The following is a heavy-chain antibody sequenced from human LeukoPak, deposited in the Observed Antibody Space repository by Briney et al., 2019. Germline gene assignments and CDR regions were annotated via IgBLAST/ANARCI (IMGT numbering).Heavy chain of an antibody. J-gene: IGHJ4*02. CDR1: GFTFSSYS. CDR3: ARGAATYYFDY. Sequence: GGSLRLSCAASGFTFSSYSMKWVRQAPGKGLEWVSSISSSSSYIYYADSVKGRSTISRDNAKNSLYLQMNSLRAEDTAVYYCARGAATYYFDYWGQGTLVTVSS. D-gene: IGHD2-15*01. CDR2: ISSSSSYI. V-gene: IGHV3-21*01.